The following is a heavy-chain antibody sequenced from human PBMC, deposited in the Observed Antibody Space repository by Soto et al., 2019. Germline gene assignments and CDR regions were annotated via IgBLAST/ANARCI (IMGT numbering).Heavy chain of an antibody. CDR3: ARAGGMVRGVIIDAFDI. CDR2: IYYSGST. Sequence: QVQLQESGPGLVKPSQTLSLTCTVSGGSISSGGYYWSWIRQHPGKGLEWIGYIYYSGSTYYNPSVRCPVTIAVDTSKNQFSLKLSSVAAADTAVYYCARAGGMVRGVIIDAFDIWGQGTMVTVSS. J-gene: IGHJ3*02. V-gene: IGHV4-31*01. D-gene: IGHD3-10*01. CDR1: GGSISSGGYY.